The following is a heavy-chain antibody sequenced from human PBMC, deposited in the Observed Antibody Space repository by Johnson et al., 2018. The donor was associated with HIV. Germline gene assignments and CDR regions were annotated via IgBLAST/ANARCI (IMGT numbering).Heavy chain of an antibody. J-gene: IGHJ3*02. Sequence: VQLVESGGGLAQPGRSLRLSCAASGFTFDDFAMHWVRQAPGKGLEWVSGISWNSGRVDYAASVKGRFTISRDNAKNSLYLQRNSLRAEDTAVYYCYAFDIWGQGTMVTVSS. V-gene: IGHV3-9*01. CDR3: YAFDI. CDR1: GFTFDDFA. CDR2: ISWNSGRV.